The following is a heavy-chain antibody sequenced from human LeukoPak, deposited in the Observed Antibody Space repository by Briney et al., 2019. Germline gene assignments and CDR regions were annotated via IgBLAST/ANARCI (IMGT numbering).Heavy chain of an antibody. D-gene: IGHD6-13*01. Sequence: GGSLRLSCAASGSTFSSYAMSWVRQAPGKGLEWVSAISGSGGSTYYADSVKGRFTISRDNSKNTLYLQMNSLRAEDTAVYYCAKDPNAGIAAAGIFDYWGQGTLVTVSS. CDR1: GSTFSSYA. V-gene: IGHV3-23*01. CDR2: ISGSGGST. CDR3: AKDPNAGIAAAGIFDY. J-gene: IGHJ4*02.